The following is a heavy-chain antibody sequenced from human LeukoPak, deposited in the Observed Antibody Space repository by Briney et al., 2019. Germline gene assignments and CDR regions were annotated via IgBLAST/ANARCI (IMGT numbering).Heavy chain of an antibody. V-gene: IGHV3-7*01. D-gene: IGHD2-15*01. Sequence: PGGSLRLSCAASGFTFSSYWMSWVRQAPGKGLAGVANIKQDGSEKYYVDSVKGRFTISRDNAKNSLYLQMNSLRAEDTAVYYCARAVVVVVAAINYFDYWGQGTLVTVSS. CDR1: GFTFSSYW. CDR3: ARAVVVVVAAINYFDY. J-gene: IGHJ4*02. CDR2: IKQDGSEK.